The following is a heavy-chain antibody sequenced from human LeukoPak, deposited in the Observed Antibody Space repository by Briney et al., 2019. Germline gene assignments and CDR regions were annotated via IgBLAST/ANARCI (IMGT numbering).Heavy chain of an antibody. CDR1: GFTFSSYA. CDR2: ISGSGGST. Sequence: GGSLRLSCAASGFTFSSYAMNWVRQAPGKGLEWVSAISGSGGSTYYADSVKGRFTISRDNSKNTLYLQMNSLRAEDTAVYYCATRKVGATALDYWGQGTLVTVSS. V-gene: IGHV3-23*01. D-gene: IGHD1-26*01. CDR3: ATRKVGATALDY. J-gene: IGHJ4*02.